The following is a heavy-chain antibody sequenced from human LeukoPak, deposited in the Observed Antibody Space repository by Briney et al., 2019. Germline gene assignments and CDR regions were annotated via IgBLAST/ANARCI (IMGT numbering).Heavy chain of an antibody. V-gene: IGHV1-18*01. J-gene: IGHJ6*03. CDR1: GYTFTSYG. Sequence: GASVKVPCKASGYTFTSYGISWVRQAPGQGLEWMGWISAYNGNTNYAQKLQGRVTMTTDTSTSTAYMELRSLRSDDTAVYYCARGAYYDSSGYYYGADYYYMDVWGKGTTVTVSS. CDR2: ISAYNGNT. D-gene: IGHD3-22*01. CDR3: ARGAYYDSSGYYYGADYYYMDV.